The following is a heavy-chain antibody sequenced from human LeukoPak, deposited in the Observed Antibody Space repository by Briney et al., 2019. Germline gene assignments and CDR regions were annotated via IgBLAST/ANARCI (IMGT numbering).Heavy chain of an antibody. Sequence: ASVKVSCRASGYTFTDSYIHWVRQAPGQGLEWMGWINPDRGGTNYAQKFQGRVTMTRDTSISTAYMELNRLTFDDAAVYYCARDGDSPDVWGQGTTVTVSS. J-gene: IGHJ6*02. CDR1: GYTFTDSY. CDR3: ARDGDSPDV. D-gene: IGHD7-27*01. CDR2: INPDRGGT. V-gene: IGHV1-2*02.